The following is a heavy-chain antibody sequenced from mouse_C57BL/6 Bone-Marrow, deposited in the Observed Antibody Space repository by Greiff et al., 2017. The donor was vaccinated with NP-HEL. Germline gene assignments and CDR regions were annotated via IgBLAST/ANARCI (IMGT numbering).Heavy chain of an antibody. Sequence: VQLQQSGAELVKPGASVKLSCTASGFNIKDYYMHWVKQRTEQGLEWIGRIDPEDGETKYAPKFQGKATITADTSSNTAYLQLSGLTSEDTAVYDCEVLWLRAWFAYWGQGTLVTVSA. CDR2: IDPEDGET. J-gene: IGHJ3*01. CDR1: GFNIKDYY. CDR3: EVLWLRAWFAY. V-gene: IGHV14-2*01. D-gene: IGHD2-2*01.